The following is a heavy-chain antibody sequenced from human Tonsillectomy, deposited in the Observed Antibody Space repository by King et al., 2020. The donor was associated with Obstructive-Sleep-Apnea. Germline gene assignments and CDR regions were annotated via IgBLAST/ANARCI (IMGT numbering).Heavy chain of an antibody. CDR1: GFTFSSYA. D-gene: IGHD2-8*01. Sequence: VQLVESGGGLVQPGGPLRLSCAASGFTFSSYAMSWVLQAPGKGLEWVSSISGSGGITNYADSVKGRFTISRDNSKNTLYLQMNSLRDEDTAVYYCAKGYCTNGVCYFDYWGQGTLVTVSS. CDR2: ISGSGGIT. CDR3: AKGYCTNGVCYFDY. V-gene: IGHV3-23*04. J-gene: IGHJ4*02.